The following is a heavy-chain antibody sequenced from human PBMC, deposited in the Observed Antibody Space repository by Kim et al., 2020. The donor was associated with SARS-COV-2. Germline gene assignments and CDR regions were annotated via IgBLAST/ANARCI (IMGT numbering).Heavy chain of an antibody. Sequence: GGSLRLSCAASGFSFSSYTMDWVRQAPGKGLEWVAGITNNGDGTSYADSVKGRFTISRDNSKNTLYLQMNSLRVEDTAVYYCARERNSAHTPSDYWGQGTLVTVSS. J-gene: IGHJ4*02. CDR2: ITNNGDGT. D-gene: IGHD1-26*01. V-gene: IGHV3-30-3*01. CDR1: GFSFSSYT. CDR3: ARERNSAHTPSDY.